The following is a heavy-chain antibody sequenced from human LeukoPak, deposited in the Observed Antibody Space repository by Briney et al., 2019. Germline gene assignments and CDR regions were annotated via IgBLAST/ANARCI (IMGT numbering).Heavy chain of an antibody. V-gene: IGHV4-59*01. D-gene: IGHD6-19*01. CDR1: GGSISSYY. CDR2: IYYSGST. Sequence: KSSETLSLTCTVSGGSISSYYWSWIRQPPGKGLEWIGYIYYSGSTNYNPSLKSRVTISVDTSKNQFSLKLSSVTAADTAVYYCASAVAGSRNYYFDYWGQGTLVTVSS. CDR3: ASAVAGSRNYYFDY. J-gene: IGHJ4*02.